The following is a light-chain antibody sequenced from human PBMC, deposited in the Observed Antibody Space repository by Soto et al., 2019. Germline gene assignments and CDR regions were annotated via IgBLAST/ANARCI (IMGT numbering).Light chain of an antibody. V-gene: IGKV4-1*01. CDR1: QNIFTSSNERNY. CDR3: QQYYTTPLT. J-gene: IGKJ4*01. Sequence: DIVMTQSPDSLAVSLGERATINCKSSQNIFTSSNERNYLAWYQQNPGQPPKLLISWASMRESGVPDRFSGSGSVTDFILTISSLQAEDVAVYYCQQYYTTPLTFGGGIKVEI. CDR2: WAS.